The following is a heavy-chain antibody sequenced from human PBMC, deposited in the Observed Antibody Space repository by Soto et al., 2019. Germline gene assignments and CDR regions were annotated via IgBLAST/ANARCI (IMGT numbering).Heavy chain of an antibody. J-gene: IGHJ6*02. CDR1: GYTFTSYG. Sequence: QVQLVQSGAEVKKPGASVKVSCKASGYTFTSYGISWVRQAPGQGLEWMGWIRAYNGNTNYAQKLQGRVTMTTDTYTSTADMELRSLRSDDAAVYYCAGDLPTMDVWGQGTTVTVSS. CDR2: IRAYNGNT. CDR3: AGDLPTMDV. V-gene: IGHV1-18*01.